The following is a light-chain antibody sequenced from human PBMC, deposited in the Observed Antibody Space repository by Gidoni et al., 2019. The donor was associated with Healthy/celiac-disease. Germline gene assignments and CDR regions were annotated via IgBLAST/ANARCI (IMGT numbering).Light chain of an antibody. CDR2: DAS. J-gene: IGKJ1*01. CDR1: QSINTW. CDR3: QQYNSFSWT. V-gene: IGKV1-5*01. Sequence: DIQMTQSPSTLSASVGDRVTITCRTSQSINTWLAWYQHKPGKAPNLLIYDASSLKSGVPSRFSGSGSGTEFSLTISSLQPDDFATYYCQQYNSFSWTFGQGTEVEIE.